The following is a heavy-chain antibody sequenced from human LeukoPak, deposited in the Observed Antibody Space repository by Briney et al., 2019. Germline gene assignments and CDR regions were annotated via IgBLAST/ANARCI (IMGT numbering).Heavy chain of an antibody. CDR3: ARDPHDIVVVVAATYYYYYGMDV. D-gene: IGHD2-15*01. J-gene: IGHJ6*02. Sequence: GGSLRLSCAASGFTFSSYAMHGVRQAPGKGLEWVAVISYDGSNKYYADSVKGRFTISRDNSKNTLYLQMNSLRVEDTAVYYCARDPHDIVVVVAATYYYYYGMDVWGQGTTVTVSS. CDR2: ISYDGSNK. V-gene: IGHV3-30-3*01. CDR1: GFTFSSYA.